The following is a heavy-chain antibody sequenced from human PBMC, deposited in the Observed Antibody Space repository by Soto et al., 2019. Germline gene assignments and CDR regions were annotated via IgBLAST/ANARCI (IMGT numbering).Heavy chain of an antibody. V-gene: IGHV1-69*06. CDR3: ASPYTSSFAFDI. D-gene: IGHD6-6*01. J-gene: IGHJ3*02. CDR1: GGTLSIYG. CDR2: TIPIFGTP. Sequence: QVQLVQSGAEVKKPGSSVKVSCKASGGTLSIYGSSWVRQAPGQGLEWMGGTIPIFGTPNYAQKFQGRVTITADKSTSTAYMELSSLSSEDTAVYYCASPYTSSFAFDIWGQGTVVTVSS.